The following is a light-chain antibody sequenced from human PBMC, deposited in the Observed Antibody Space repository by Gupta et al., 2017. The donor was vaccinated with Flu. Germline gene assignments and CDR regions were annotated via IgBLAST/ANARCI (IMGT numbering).Light chain of an antibody. CDR3: QAWDSTTLI. CDR2: QHT. CDR1: NF. V-gene: IGLV3-1*01. J-gene: IGLJ2*01. Sequence: NFSSWYHQNYGQSPVLVMYQHTPRPSGISERYSGSNSGNTATLTISETHATDEGDYYCQAWDSTTLIFGGGTRLTVL.